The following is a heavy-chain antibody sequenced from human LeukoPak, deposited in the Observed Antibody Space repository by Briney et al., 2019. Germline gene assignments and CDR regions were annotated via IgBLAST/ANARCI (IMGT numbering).Heavy chain of an antibody. Sequence: GGSLRLSCAASGFTFSSYWMSWVRQAPGKGLEWVANIKQDGSEKCYVDSVKGRFTISRDNAKNSLYLQMNSLRAEDTAVYYCARESVVVVAAKAYNWFDPWGQGTLVTVSS. CDR3: ARESVVVVAAKAYNWFDP. CDR2: IKQDGSEK. CDR1: GFTFSSYW. V-gene: IGHV3-7*01. D-gene: IGHD2-15*01. J-gene: IGHJ5*02.